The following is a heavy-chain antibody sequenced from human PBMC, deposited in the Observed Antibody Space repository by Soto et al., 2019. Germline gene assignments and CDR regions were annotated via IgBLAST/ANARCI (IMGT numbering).Heavy chain of an antibody. D-gene: IGHD1-26*01. CDR3: AAMLIVGATPYYFEY. V-gene: IGHV4-39*01. J-gene: IGHJ4*01. Sequence: PSETLSLTCSVSGGSISISNFYWGWVRQSPGRGLEWIGSLYSARIAYYNPSLKSRVSISGDTSQNQFSLKLDSVTAADTAVYYCAAMLIVGATPYYFEYWDEGSLVTVSS. CDR1: GGSISISNFY. CDR2: LYSARIA.